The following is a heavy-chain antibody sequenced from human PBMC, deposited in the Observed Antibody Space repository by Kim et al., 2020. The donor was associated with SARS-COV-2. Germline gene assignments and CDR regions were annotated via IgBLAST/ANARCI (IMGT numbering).Heavy chain of an antibody. J-gene: IGHJ6*02. V-gene: IGHV3-11*01. CDR1: GFTFSDYY. Sequence: GGSLRLSCAASGFTFSDYYMSWIRQAPGKGLEWVSYISSSGSTIYYADSVKGRFTISRDNAKNSLYLQMNSLRAEDTAVYYCARDFYDSSGYRYYYYYYGMDVWGQGTTVTVSS. CDR2: ISSSGSTI. CDR3: ARDFYDSSGYRYYYYYYGMDV. D-gene: IGHD3-22*01.